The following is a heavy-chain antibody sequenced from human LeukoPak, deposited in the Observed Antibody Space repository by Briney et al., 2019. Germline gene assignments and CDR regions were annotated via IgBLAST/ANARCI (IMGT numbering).Heavy chain of an antibody. Sequence: GGSLRLSCAASGFTFSSYAMHWVRQAPGQRLEWMGWINAGNGNTKYSQKFQGRVTITRDTSASTAYMELSSLRSEDTAVYYCARQRSTYYDDFDHFDYWGQGTLVTVSS. CDR1: GFTFSSYA. CDR3: ARQRSTYYDDFDHFDY. J-gene: IGHJ4*02. V-gene: IGHV1-3*01. D-gene: IGHD3-3*01. CDR2: INAGNGNT.